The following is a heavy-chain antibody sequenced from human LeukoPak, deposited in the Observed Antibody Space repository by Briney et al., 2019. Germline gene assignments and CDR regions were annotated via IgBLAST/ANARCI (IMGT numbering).Heavy chain of an antibody. CDR1: GYTFTGYY. V-gene: IGHV1-2*02. CDR3: AREAKIVGATIFDY. Sequence: EASVKVSCKASGYTFTGYYMHWVRQAPGQGLEWMGWINPNSGGTNYAQKFQGRVTMTRDTSISTAYMELSRLRSDDTAVYYCAREAKIVGATIFDYWGQGTLVTVSS. D-gene: IGHD1-26*01. CDR2: INPNSGGT. J-gene: IGHJ4*02.